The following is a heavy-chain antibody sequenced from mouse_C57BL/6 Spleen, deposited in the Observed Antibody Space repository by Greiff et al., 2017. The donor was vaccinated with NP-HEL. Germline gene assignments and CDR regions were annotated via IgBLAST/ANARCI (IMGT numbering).Heavy chain of an antibody. V-gene: IGHV5-9-1*02. CDR2: ISSGGDYI. J-gene: IGHJ3*01. D-gene: IGHD1-1*01. CDR3: TREGTYGSSYWFAY. Sequence: EVKLMESGEGLVKPGGSLKLSCAASGFTFSSYAMSWVRQTPEKRLEWVAYISSGGDYIYYADTVKGRFTISRDNARNTLYLQMSSLKSEDTAMYYCTREGTYGSSYWFAYWGQGTLVTVSA. CDR1: GFTFSSYA.